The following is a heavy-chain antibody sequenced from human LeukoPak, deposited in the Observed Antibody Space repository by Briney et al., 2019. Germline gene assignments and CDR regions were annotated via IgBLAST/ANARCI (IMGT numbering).Heavy chain of an antibody. CDR2: IRYDGSNK. CDR1: GFTFSSYG. J-gene: IGHJ4*02. V-gene: IGHV3-30*02. Sequence: GGSLRLSCAASGFTFSSYGMHWVRQAPGKGLEWVAFIRYDGSNKYYADSVKGRFTISRDNSKNTLYLQMNSLRAEDTAVYYCAKVFPSSPSRPVMEVYYFDYGGQGTLVPVSS. CDR3: AKVFPSSPSRPVMEVYYFDY. D-gene: IGHD2-8*02.